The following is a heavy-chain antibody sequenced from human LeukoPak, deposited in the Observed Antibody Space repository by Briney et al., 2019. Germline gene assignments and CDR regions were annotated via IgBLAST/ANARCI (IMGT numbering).Heavy chain of an antibody. J-gene: IGHJ4*02. Sequence: PSETLSLTCTVSGGSISSYYWSWIRQPPGKGLEWIGYIYYSGSTNYNPSLKSRVTISVDTSKNQFSLKLSSVTAADTAVYYCARGDLKLADYYDSSGPELDYFDYWAREPWSPSPQ. CDR2: IYYSGST. V-gene: IGHV4-59*01. D-gene: IGHD3-22*01. CDR1: GGSISSYY. CDR3: ARGDLKLADYYDSSGPELDYFDY.